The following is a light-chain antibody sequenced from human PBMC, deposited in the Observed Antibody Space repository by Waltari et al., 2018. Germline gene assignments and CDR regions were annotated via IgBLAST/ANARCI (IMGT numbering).Light chain of an antibody. CDR3: NSYTSTSTYV. CDR1: TNDVGAYDS. Sequence: QSALTQPASVSGSPGQSTTISCTGITNDVGAYDSVSAYQQHPGKAPKLIIYEVNYRPSGVSNRFSGSKSGNTASLTISGLQAEDEADYYCNSYTSTSTYVFGTGTKVTVL. J-gene: IGLJ1*01. CDR2: EVN. V-gene: IGLV2-14*01.